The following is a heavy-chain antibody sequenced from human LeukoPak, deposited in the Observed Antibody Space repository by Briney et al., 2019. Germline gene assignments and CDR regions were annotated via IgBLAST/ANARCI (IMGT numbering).Heavy chain of an antibody. CDR2: TKNKASSYTT. CDR1: GFTFSSYS. J-gene: IGHJ5*02. D-gene: IGHD3-10*01. V-gene: IGHV3-72*01. CDR3: VGMIRGEIT. Sequence: PGGSLRLSCAASGFTFSSYSMNWVRQAPGKGLEWVGRTKNKASSYTTEYAASVKGRFSISRDDSKNSLYLQMNSLKIEDTAVYYCVGMIRGEITLGQGTLVTVSS.